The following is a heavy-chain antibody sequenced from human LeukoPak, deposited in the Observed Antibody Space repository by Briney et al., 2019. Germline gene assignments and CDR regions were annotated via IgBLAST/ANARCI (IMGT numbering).Heavy chain of an antibody. V-gene: IGHV3-21*01. Sequence: GGSLRLSCAASGFTFSSYSMNWVRQAPGKGLEWVSSISSSSSYIYYADSVKGRFTISRDNAKNSLYLQMNSLRAEDTAVYYCARDRGSSSWNPGDYWGQGTLVTVSS. CDR2: ISSSSSYI. J-gene: IGHJ4*02. D-gene: IGHD6-13*01. CDR1: GFTFSSYS. CDR3: ARDRGSSSWNPGDY.